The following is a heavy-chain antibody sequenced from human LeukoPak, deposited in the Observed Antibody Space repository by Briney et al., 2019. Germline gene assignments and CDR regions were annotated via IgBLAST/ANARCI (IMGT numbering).Heavy chain of an antibody. Sequence: SETLSLTCAVSGGSISSSNWWSWVRQPPGKGLEWIGEIYHSGSTYYNPSLKGRVTISVDTSKNQFSLKLSSVTAADTAVFYCARHRRVTIFGVVIIHPAFDYWGQGTLVTVSS. CDR1: GGSISSSNW. CDR3: ARHRRVTIFGVVIIHPAFDY. D-gene: IGHD3-3*01. J-gene: IGHJ4*02. CDR2: IYHSGST. V-gene: IGHV4-4*02.